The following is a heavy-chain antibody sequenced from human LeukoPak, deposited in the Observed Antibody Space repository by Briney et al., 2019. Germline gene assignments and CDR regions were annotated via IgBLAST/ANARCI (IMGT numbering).Heavy chain of an antibody. CDR3: ARPLTVTIPGTYYYYGMDV. Sequence: WASVKVSCKASGYTFTSYYMHWVRQAPGQGLEWMGIINPSGGSTSYAQKFQGRVTMTRDTSTSTVYMELSSLRSEDTAVYYCARPLTVTIPGTYYYYGMDVWGQGTTVTVSS. CDR2: INPSGGST. V-gene: IGHV1-46*01. CDR1: GYTFTSYY. D-gene: IGHD4-17*01. J-gene: IGHJ6*02.